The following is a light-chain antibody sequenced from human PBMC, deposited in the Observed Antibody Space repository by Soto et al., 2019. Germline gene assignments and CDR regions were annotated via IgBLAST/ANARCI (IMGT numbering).Light chain of an antibody. CDR2: GAS. V-gene: IGKV3-20*01. Sequence: EIVLTQSPGTLSASPGERATLSCRASQSVSSSYLAWYQQKPGQAPRLLIYGASSRATGIPDRFSGSGSGTDFTLTISGLEPEDFAVYYCQHYGSSLWTFGQGTQVEIK. CDR3: QHYGSSLWT. J-gene: IGKJ1*01. CDR1: QSVSSSY.